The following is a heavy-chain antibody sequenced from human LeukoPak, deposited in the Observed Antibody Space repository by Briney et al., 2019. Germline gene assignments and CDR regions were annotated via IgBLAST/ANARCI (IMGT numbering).Heavy chain of an antibody. CDR3: ARHFGRNYYGSGSYYKTPYYYYYYMDV. J-gene: IGHJ6*03. D-gene: IGHD3-10*01. CDR2: IYTSGST. Sequence: KPSETLSLTCTVSGGSISSYYWSWIRQPAGKGLEWIGRIYTSGSTNYNPSLKSRVTMSVDTSKNQFSLKLSSVTAADTAVYYCARHFGRNYYGSGSYYKTPYYYYYYMDVWGKGTTVTISS. V-gene: IGHV4-4*07. CDR1: GGSISSYY.